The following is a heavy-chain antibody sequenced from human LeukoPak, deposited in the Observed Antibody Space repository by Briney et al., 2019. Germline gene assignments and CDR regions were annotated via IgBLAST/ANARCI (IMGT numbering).Heavy chain of an antibody. CDR1: GFTFNNYG. J-gene: IGHJ4*02. Sequence: GGSLRLSCAASGFTFNNYGMSWVRQAPGKGLEWVSAISGSGGSTYYADSVKGRFTISRDNSKNTLYLQMNSLRAEDTAVYYCAKSQWLVRWGNFDYWGQGTLVTVSS. V-gene: IGHV3-23*01. CDR2: ISGSGGST. CDR3: AKSQWLVRWGNFDY. D-gene: IGHD6-19*01.